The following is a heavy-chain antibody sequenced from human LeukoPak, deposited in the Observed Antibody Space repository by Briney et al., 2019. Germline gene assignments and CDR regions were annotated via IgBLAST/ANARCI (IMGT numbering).Heavy chain of an antibody. Sequence: ASVKVSCKASGYTFTSYEINWVRQATGQGLEWMAGMNPNSGDTGYAQKFQGRVTMTRDTSISTAYMELSSLRSGDTAVYYCARGINGMDVWGQGTTVTVSS. J-gene: IGHJ6*02. V-gene: IGHV1-8*01. CDR3: ARGINGMDV. CDR2: MNPNSGDT. D-gene: IGHD1-14*01. CDR1: GYTFTSYE.